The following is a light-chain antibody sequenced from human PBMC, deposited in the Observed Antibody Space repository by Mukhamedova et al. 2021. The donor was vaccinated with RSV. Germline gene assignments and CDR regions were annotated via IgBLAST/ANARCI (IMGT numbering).Light chain of an antibody. J-gene: IGLJ2*01. Sequence: GVSNRPSGVSNRFPGSKSGNTASLTIPGLQAEDESDYYCSSYTTSSIRVFGGRTKLTVL. CDR2: GVS. CDR3: SSYTTSSIRV. V-gene: IGLV2-14*01.